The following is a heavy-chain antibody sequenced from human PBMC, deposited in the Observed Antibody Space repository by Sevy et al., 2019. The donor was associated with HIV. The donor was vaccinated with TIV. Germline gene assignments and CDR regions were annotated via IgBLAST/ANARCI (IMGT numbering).Heavy chain of an antibody. CDR1: GFTFSDYY. CDR3: AREDMATTRGPFDY. J-gene: IGHJ4*02. Sequence: LSLTCAASGFTFSDYYMTWIRQAPGKGLEWVSYISSSGSTIYYADSVKGRFTISRDNAKNSLYLQMNSLRAEDTAVYYCAREDMATTRGPFDYWGQGTLVTVSS. V-gene: IGHV3-11*01. D-gene: IGHD5-12*01. CDR2: ISSSGSTI.